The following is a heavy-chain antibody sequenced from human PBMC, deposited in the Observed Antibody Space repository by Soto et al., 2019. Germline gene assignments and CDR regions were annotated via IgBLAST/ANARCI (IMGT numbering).Heavy chain of an antibody. CDR1: GFTFSSYS. V-gene: IGHV3-21*01. J-gene: IGHJ3*02. CDR2: ISISSSYI. CDR3: ARDRTGYSSSPDAFDI. Sequence: PWGSLRLSCAASGFTFSSYSMNWVRQAPGKGLEWVSSISISSSYIYYADSVKGRFTISRDNAKNSLYLQMNSLRAADTAVYYCARDRTGYSSSPDAFDIWGEGSMLTVSS. D-gene: IGHD6-13*01.